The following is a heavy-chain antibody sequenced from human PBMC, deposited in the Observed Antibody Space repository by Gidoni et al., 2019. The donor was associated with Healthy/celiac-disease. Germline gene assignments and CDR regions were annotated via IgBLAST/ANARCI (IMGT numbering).Heavy chain of an antibody. CDR1: GGSISSSSYY. D-gene: IGHD3-22*01. CDR3: ARHVGRLLKSTNFDP. CDR2: IYYSGGT. V-gene: IGHV4-39*01. J-gene: IGHJ5*02. Sequence: QLQLQESGPGLVKPSETLSLPCPVSGGSISSSSYYWGWIRQPPGKGLEWIGSIYYSGGTYYNPSLKSRVTISVDTSKNQFSLKLSSVTAADTAVYYCARHVGRLLKSTNFDPWGQGTLVTVSS.